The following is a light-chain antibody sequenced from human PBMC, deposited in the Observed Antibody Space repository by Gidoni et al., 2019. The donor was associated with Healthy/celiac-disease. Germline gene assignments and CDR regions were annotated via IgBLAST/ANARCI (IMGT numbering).Light chain of an antibody. CDR2: AAS. Sequence: DRQMTQSPSSLSASVGDRVTITCRASQSISSNLNWYQQKPGKAPKLLIYAASSLQSGVPSRISGSGSGTDFSLTISSLQPEDFVTDYCQQSYSTPPTFGGGTKVEIK. CDR3: QQSYSTPPT. V-gene: IGKV1-39*01. CDR1: QSISSN. J-gene: IGKJ4*01.